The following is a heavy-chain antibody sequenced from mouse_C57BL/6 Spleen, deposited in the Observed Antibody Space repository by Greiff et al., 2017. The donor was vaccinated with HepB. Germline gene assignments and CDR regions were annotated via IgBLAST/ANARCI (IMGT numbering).Heavy chain of an antibody. V-gene: IGHV5-4*03. CDR2: ISDGGSYT. D-gene: IGHD1-1*01. J-gene: IGHJ1*03. Sequence: EVKLVESGGGLVKPGGSLKLSCAASGFTFSSYAMSWVRQTPEKRLEWVATISDGGSYTYYPDNVKGRFTISRDNAKNNLYLQMSHLKSEDTAMYYCARALLLRSLGYFDVWGTGTTVTVSS. CDR3: ARALLLRSLGYFDV. CDR1: GFTFSSYA.